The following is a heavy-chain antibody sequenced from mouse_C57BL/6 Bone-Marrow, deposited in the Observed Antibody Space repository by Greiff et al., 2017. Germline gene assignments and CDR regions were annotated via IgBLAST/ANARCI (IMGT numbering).Heavy chain of an antibody. V-gene: IGHV2-2*01. Sequence: VKLQESGPGLVQPSQSLSITCTVSGFSLTSYGVHWVRQSPGKGLEWLGVIWSGGSTDYNAAFISRLSISKDNSKSQVFFKMNSLQADDTAIYYCAREDDYDDYYAMDYWGQGTSVTVSS. J-gene: IGHJ4*01. CDR1: GFSLTSYG. CDR2: IWSGGST. CDR3: AREDDYDDYYAMDY. D-gene: IGHD2-4*01.